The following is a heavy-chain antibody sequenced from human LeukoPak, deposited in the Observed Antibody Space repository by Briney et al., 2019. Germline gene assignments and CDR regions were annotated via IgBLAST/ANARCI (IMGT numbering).Heavy chain of an antibody. D-gene: IGHD5-24*01. Sequence: PSETLSLTCSVFDGSISNYYWSWIRQPPGKGLEWIGYAYYSGSTTYNPSLESRVTISVDTSKNQFSLKLTAVTAADTAVYYCARGVRWLQLSYFDYWGQGTLVTVSS. J-gene: IGHJ4*02. V-gene: IGHV4-59*08. CDR3: ARGVRWLQLSYFDY. CDR2: AYYSGST. CDR1: DGSISNYY.